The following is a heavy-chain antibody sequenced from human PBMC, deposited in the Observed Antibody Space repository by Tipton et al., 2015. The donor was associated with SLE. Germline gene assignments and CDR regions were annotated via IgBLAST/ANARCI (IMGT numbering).Heavy chain of an antibody. CDR3: ARPAHQDFGDSTSCYSGDYFDS. Sequence: SLRLSCAASGITLRTYAMHWVRQVPGKGLEYVSGISSNGGSTDYAKSVKGRFTISRDNSKNTLYLQIGSLRSEAMGVYYCARPAHQDFGDSTSCYSGDYFDSWGQGTLVTVSS. V-gene: IGHV3-64*01. CDR2: ISSNGGST. J-gene: IGHJ4*02. CDR1: GITLRTYA. D-gene: IGHD2-2*01.